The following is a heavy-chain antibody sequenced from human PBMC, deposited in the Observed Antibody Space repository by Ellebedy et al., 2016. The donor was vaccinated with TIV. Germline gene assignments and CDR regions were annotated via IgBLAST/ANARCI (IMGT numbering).Heavy chain of an antibody. J-gene: IGHJ4*02. CDR2: ISYSGST. D-gene: IGHD3-16*01. Sequence: GSLSLSXTVSGDSISSHYWSWIRQPPGKGLEWIGYISYSGSTNYNPSLKSRVFISVDTSKNQFSLKLSSVTAADTAVYYCATDWGRAAVLWGQGTLVTVSS. V-gene: IGHV4-59*11. CDR1: GDSISSHY. CDR3: ATDWGRAAVL.